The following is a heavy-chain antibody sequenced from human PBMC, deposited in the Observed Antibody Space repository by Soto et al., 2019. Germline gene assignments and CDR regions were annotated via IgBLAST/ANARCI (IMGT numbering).Heavy chain of an antibody. CDR3: AREDIVVVPAAKVGYFDY. CDR2: IWYDGSNK. D-gene: IGHD2-2*01. CDR1: GFTFSSYG. J-gene: IGHJ4*02. Sequence: GGSLRLSCAASGFTFSSYGMHWVRQAPGKGLEWVAVIWYDGSNKYYADSVKGRFTISRDNSKNTLYLQMNSLRAEDTAVYYCAREDIVVVPAAKVGYFDYWGQGTLVTVSS. V-gene: IGHV3-33*01.